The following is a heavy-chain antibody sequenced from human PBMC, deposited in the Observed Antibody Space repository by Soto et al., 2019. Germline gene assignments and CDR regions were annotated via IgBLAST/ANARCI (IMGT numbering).Heavy chain of an antibody. J-gene: IGHJ6*02. CDR1: GYSFTSYW. CDR3: ARMEFYCSGGSCYRGNYYYYGMDV. D-gene: IGHD2-15*01. V-gene: IGHV5-51*01. Sequence: PGESLKISCKGSGYSFTSYWIGWVRQMPGKGLEWMGIIYPGDSDTRYSPSFQGQVTISADKSISTAYLQWSSLKASDTAMYYCARMEFYCSGGSCYRGNYYYYGMDVWGQGTTVTVSS. CDR2: IYPGDSDT.